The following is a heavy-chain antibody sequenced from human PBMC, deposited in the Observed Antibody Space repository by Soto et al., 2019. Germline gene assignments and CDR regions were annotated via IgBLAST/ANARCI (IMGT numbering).Heavy chain of an antibody. CDR3: ARDQITIFGVVTAPYYYYGMDV. CDR2: INVYNGNT. Sequence: ASVKVSCKASGYTFTNYGISWVRQAPGQGLEWMGWINVYNGNTKYAQKVQGRVTMTTDTSTSTAYMELRSLRSDDTAVYYCARDQITIFGVVTAPYYYYGMDVWGQGTTVTVSS. J-gene: IGHJ6*02. D-gene: IGHD3-3*01. V-gene: IGHV1-18*01. CDR1: GYTFTNYG.